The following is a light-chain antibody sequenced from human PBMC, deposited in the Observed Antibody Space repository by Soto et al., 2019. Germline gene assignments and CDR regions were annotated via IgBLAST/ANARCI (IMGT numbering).Light chain of an antibody. CDR3: LQANNFPVT. J-gene: IGKJ4*01. CDR1: QGIGSW. Sequence: DLQMTQSPSFVSAYIGDRVTITCRASQGIGSWLAWYQQVPGRAPRLLIFPASPFQSGVSSRFRGSGSGTDFTLTITSLQPEDFATYFCLQANNFPVTFGEGTKVEMK. CDR2: PAS. V-gene: IGKV1-12*01.